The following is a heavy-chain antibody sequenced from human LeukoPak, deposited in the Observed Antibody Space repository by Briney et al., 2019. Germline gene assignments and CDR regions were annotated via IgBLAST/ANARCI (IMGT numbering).Heavy chain of an antibody. CDR1: GGCISSYY. D-gene: IGHD3-22*01. V-gene: IGHV4-4*07. Sequence: SETLSLTCTVSGGCISSYYWSLIRQHALNGLSLIGRIYTSGSANYNPSLKSRVTMSVDTSKNQFSLKLSSVTAADTAVYYCARDNRYYDSRKIFDYWGQGTLVTVSS. J-gene: IGHJ4*02. CDR3: ARDNRYYDSRKIFDY. CDR2: IYTSGSA.